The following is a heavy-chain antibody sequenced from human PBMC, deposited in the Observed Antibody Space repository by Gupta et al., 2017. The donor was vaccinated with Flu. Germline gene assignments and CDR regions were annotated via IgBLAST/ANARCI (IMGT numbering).Heavy chain of an antibody. D-gene: IGHD2-2*01. CDR1: GGSFSGYY. CDR2: INHSGST. V-gene: IGHV4-34*01. J-gene: IGHJ4*02. CDR3: ARTSARYCSSTSCYHPVGY. Sequence: QVQLQQWGAGLLKPSETLSLTCAVYGGSFSGYYWSWIRQPPGKGLEWIGEINHSGSTNYNPSLKSRVTISVDTSKNQFSLKLSSVTAADTAVYYCARTSARYCSSTSCYHPVGYWGQGTLVTVSS.